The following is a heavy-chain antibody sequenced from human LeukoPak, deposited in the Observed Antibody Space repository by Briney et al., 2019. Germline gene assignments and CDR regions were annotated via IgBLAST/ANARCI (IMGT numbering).Heavy chain of an antibody. CDR1: GGSISSYC. Sequence: SETLSLTCTVSGGSISSYCWSWVPEPPGKGLEWIGYFYTSGSTNYNPSRKSRVTMSVDTSKNQFSMELSSLTAADTAVYYCATSYDAKTAPYDLWGQGTLVTVSS. V-gene: IGHV4-4*09. CDR2: FYTSGST. J-gene: IGHJ5*02. D-gene: IGHD3-3*01. CDR3: ATSYDAKTAPYDL.